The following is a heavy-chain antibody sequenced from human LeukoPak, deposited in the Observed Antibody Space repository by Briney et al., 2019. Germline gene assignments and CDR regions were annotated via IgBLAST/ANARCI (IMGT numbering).Heavy chain of an antibody. CDR2: IDTKTGNP. J-gene: IGHJ4*02. V-gene: IGHV7-4-1*02. CDR3: AIHPSDSSGYFSY. CDR1: GYTFSSCA. Sequence: ASVKGSCKASGYTFSSCAINWVRQAPGQGLEYMGWIDTKTGNPTYAQGFTGRFVFSLDTSVSTAYLQISSLKAEDTAVYYCAIHPSDSSGYFSYWGQGTPVTVSS. D-gene: IGHD3-22*01.